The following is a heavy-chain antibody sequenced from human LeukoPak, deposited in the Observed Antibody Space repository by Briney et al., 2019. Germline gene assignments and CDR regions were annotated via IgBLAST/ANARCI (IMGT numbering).Heavy chain of an antibody. J-gene: IGHJ5*01. Sequence: SETLSPTCTVSGVSISSGHYFWAWIRQPPGRRLECIASVPLSGSTYYDPSFTGRVTLSVATSKNQFSLRLNSVTAADTAVYYCARQTIQTSLGGVPDYFDSWGQGTPVTVSS. CDR2: VPLSGST. CDR3: ARQTIQTSLGGVPDYFDS. V-gene: IGHV4-39*07. D-gene: IGHD3-16*01. CDR1: GVSISSGHYF.